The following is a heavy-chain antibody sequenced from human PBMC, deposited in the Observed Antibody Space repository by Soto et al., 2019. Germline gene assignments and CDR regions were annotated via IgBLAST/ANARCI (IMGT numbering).Heavy chain of an antibody. V-gene: IGHV3-23*01. CDR1: GFTFSSYA. D-gene: IGHD6-13*01. CDR2: ISGSGGST. CDR3: AMTGVAAAGTPDY. Sequence: EVQLLESGGGLVQPGGSLRLSCAASGFTFSSYAMSWVRQAPGKGMEWVSAISGSGGSTYYADSVKGRFTISRDNSKNTLYLQMNSLRAEDTAVYYCAMTGVAAAGTPDYWGQGTLVTVSS. J-gene: IGHJ4*02.